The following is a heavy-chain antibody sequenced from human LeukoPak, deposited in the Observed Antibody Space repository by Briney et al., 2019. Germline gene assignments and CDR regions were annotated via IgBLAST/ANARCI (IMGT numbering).Heavy chain of an antibody. Sequence: GGSLRLSCAASGFTFSSYEMNWVRQAPGKGLEWVSYISSSGSTMYYADSVKGRFTISRDNAKNSLYLQMNSLRAEDTAVYYCARESGSYYHYWGQGTLVTASS. CDR1: GFTFSSYE. V-gene: IGHV3-48*03. CDR3: ARESGSYYHY. J-gene: IGHJ4*02. CDR2: ISSSGSTM. D-gene: IGHD1-26*01.